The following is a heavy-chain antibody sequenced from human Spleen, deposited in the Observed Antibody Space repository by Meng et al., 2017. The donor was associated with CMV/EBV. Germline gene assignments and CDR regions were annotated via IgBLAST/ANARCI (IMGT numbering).Heavy chain of an antibody. D-gene: IGHD3-3*01. J-gene: IGHJ6*02. CDR2: IYYSGST. CDR3: ARGTGTIFGVVIRGGMDV. CDR1: GGSISSGGYY. V-gene: IGHV4-31*03. Sequence: SETLSLTCTVSGGSISSGGYYWSWIRQHPGKGLEWIGYIYYSGSTYYNPSLKSRVTILVDTSKNRLSLKLNSVTAADTAVYYCARGTGTIFGVVIRGGMDVWGQGTTVTVSS.